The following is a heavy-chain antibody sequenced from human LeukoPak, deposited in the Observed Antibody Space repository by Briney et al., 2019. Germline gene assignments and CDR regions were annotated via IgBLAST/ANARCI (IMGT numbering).Heavy chain of an antibody. J-gene: IGHJ4*02. Sequence: GRSLRLSCAASGFTFSSYGMHWVRQAPGKGLEWVAVISYDGSNKYYADSVKGRFTISRDNSKNTLYLQMNSLRAEDTAVYYCAKDEGDIVVVPAALFDYWGQGTLVTVSS. CDR1: GFTFSSYG. V-gene: IGHV3-30*18. CDR2: ISYDGSNK. CDR3: AKDEGDIVVVPAALFDY. D-gene: IGHD2-2*01.